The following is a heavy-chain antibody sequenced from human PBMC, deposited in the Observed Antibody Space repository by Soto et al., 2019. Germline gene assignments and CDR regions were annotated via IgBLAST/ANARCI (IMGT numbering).Heavy chain of an antibody. V-gene: IGHV4-39*01. CDR3: ARHGLPGIAVAACDY. J-gene: IGHJ4*02. Sequence: SETLSLTCTVSGGSISSYSYYWGWIRQPPGKGLEWIGTIYYTGSTYYNPSLQSRVTISVDTSKNQFSLKLKSVTAADTAVYYCARHGLPGIAVAACDYWGQGTLVTVSS. D-gene: IGHD6-19*01. CDR2: IYYTGST. CDR1: GGSISSYSYY.